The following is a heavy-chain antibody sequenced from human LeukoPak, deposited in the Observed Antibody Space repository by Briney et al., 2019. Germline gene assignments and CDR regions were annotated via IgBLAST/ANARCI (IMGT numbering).Heavy chain of an antibody. V-gene: IGHV4-59*01. J-gene: IGHJ4*02. Sequence: SETLSLTCTVSGGSISSYYWSWIRQPPGKGLEWIGYIYYSGSTNYNPSLKSRVTILVDTSKNQFSLKLSSVTAADTAVYYCAREAYYYDSSGYYYTFDYWGQGTLVTVSS. CDR1: GGSISSYY. CDR3: AREAYYYDSSGYYYTFDY. D-gene: IGHD3-22*01. CDR2: IYYSGST.